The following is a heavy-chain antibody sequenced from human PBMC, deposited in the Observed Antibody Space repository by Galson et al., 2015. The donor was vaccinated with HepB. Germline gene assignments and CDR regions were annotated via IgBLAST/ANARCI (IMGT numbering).Heavy chain of an antibody. CDR1: GFTFSSYA. J-gene: IGHJ4*02. D-gene: IGHD2-15*01. CDR3: ARDAHPNYCSGGSCPLDY. CDR2: ISYDGSNK. V-gene: IGHV3-30*04. Sequence: LRLSCAASGFTFSSYAMHWVRQAPGKGLEWVAVISYDGSNKYYADSVKGRFTISRDNSKNTLYLQMNSLRAEDTAVYYCARDAHPNYCSGGSCPLDYWGQGTLVTVSS.